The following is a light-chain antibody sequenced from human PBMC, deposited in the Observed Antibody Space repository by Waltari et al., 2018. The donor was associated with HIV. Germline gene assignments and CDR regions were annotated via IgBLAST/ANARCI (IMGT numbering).Light chain of an antibody. Sequence: DIQMTQSPSSLSASVGDRITITCRASQDIRDDLGWYQQKPGIPPRRLIYSTSTLQSGVSSRVSGSGSGTEFTLKISSLQPEDSATYYCLQHHDYPRTFGQGTKLEI. J-gene: IGKJ2*01. CDR2: STS. CDR1: QDIRDD. CDR3: LQHHDYPRT. V-gene: IGKV1-17*01.